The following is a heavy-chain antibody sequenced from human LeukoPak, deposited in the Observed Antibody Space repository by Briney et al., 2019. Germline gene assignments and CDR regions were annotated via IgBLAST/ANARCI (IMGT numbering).Heavy chain of an antibody. CDR1: GGTFSIYA. J-gene: IGHJ5*02. Sequence: ASVKVSCKASGGTFSIYAMNWVRQAPGQGLEWMGRISPIFGPPTCAQEFQGRVTITADKSTSTAYMELSSLRSEDAAVYYCASNPYGSEPSFDPWGQGTLVTVSS. CDR2: ISPIFGPP. CDR3: ASNPYGSEPSFDP. D-gene: IGHD3-10*01. V-gene: IGHV1-69*06.